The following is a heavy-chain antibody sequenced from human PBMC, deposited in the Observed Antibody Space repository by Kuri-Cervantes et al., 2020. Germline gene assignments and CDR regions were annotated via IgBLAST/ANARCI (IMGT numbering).Heavy chain of an antibody. V-gene: IGHV3-66*01. D-gene: IGHD3-3*01. Sequence: GESLKISCAASGFTVSSNYMSWVRQAPGKGLEWVSVIYSGGSTYYADSVKGRFTIARDNSKNTLYLQMNSLRAEDAAVYYCARESGYWGQGTLVTVSS. CDR1: GFTVSSNY. CDR3: ARESGY. CDR2: IYSGGST. J-gene: IGHJ4*02.